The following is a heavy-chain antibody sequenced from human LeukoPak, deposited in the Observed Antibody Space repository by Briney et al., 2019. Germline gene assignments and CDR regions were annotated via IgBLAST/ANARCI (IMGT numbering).Heavy chain of an antibody. Sequence: PGGSLSISCATSGFTFSSSWMFWARQAPGKGLQWVATINPDGSEKYYVDSVRGRFSISRDNAKNFLYLQMTSLRAEDTAVYYCFGGASSSTWGQGTLVTVSS. CDR3: FGGASSST. V-gene: IGHV3-7*05. CDR1: GFTFSSSW. CDR2: INPDGSEK. J-gene: IGHJ5*02. D-gene: IGHD4/OR15-4a*01.